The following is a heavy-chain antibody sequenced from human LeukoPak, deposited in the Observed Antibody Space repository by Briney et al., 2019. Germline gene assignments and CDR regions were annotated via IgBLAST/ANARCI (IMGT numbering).Heavy chain of an antibody. J-gene: IGHJ3*02. CDR3: ARGGTITMIAVATGAFDI. D-gene: IGHD3-22*01. CDR2: ISYDGSNK. CDR1: GFTLSSYA. V-gene: IGHV3-30-3*01. Sequence: GRSLRLSCAASGFTLSSYAMHWVRQAPGKGLEWVAVISYDGSNKYYADSVKGRFTISRDNSKNTLYLQMNSLRAEDTAVYYCARGGTITMIAVATGAFDIWGQGTMVTVSS.